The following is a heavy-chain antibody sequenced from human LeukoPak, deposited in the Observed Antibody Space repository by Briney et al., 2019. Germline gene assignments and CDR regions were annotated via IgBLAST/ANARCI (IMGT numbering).Heavy chain of an antibody. J-gene: IGHJ5*02. V-gene: IGHV3-33*08. CDR1: GFTFSSYG. CDR2: TWSDGSDK. Sequence: GGSLRLSCAASGFTFSSYGMHWVRQAPGKGLEWVALTWSDGSDKFYADSVKGRFVISRDNSKNTLYLQMNSLRAEDSAVYFCARAQSATLSYYFDLWGQGTLVTVSS. CDR3: ARAQSATLSYYFDL. D-gene: IGHD3-22*01.